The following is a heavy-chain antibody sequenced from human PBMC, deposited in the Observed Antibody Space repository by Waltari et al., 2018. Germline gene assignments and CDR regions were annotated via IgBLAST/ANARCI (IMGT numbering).Heavy chain of an antibody. D-gene: IGHD4-17*01. CDR2: ISGSGDTI. V-gene: IGHV3-23*01. J-gene: IGHJ4*02. CDR3: ARLTTSVGLF. CDR1: GFNFSTYA. Sequence: EVQLLESGGGLVQPGGSLRLSCAASGFNFSTYAMTWVRQAPGKGLELVSAISGSGDTIYYADSVKGRFTISRDNSKNTLYLQMNSLRAEDTAVYHCARLTTSVGLFWGQGTLVTVSS.